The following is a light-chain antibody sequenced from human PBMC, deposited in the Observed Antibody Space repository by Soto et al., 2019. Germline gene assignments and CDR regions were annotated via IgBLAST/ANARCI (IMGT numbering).Light chain of an antibody. CDR1: QSVSSY. J-gene: IGKJ1*01. Sequence: EMVMTQSPATLSVSPGERATLSCRASQSVSSYLAGYQQKPGQPPRLLIYDASTRAAGIPARFSGSGSGKDFTLTIRSLQPEDFAVYYCQQYEGCPPRFGQGTKVEIK. CDR3: QQYEGCPPR. CDR2: DAS. V-gene: IGKV3-15*01.